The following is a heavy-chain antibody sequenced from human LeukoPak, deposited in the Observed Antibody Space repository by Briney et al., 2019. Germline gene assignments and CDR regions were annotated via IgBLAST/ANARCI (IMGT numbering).Heavy chain of an antibody. Sequence: LPGGSLRLSCAASGFTFSSYWMSWVRQAPGKGLEWVAAISYDGSNKNYADSVKGRFTISRDNSKNTLYLQMNSLRAEDTAVYYCARGVRIAVAGYIDYWGQGTLVTVSS. J-gene: IGHJ4*02. V-gene: IGHV3-30*03. CDR1: GFTFSSYW. CDR3: ARGVRIAVAGYIDY. D-gene: IGHD6-19*01. CDR2: ISYDGSNK.